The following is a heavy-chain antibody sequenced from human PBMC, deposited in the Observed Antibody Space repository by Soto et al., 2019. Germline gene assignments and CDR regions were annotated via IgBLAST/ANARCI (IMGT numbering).Heavy chain of an antibody. V-gene: IGHV1-8*01. CDR3: TRGQGNH. Sequence: XSVKLSCKASGYSFSSFDIYWVRQASGQGLEWMGWMNPYSGNTGFVEKFQDRVAMTRDISINTAYLELSSLRSEDTAVYYCTRGQGNHWGQGSLVTVSS. CDR2: MNPYSGNT. J-gene: IGHJ4*02. CDR1: GYSFSSFD.